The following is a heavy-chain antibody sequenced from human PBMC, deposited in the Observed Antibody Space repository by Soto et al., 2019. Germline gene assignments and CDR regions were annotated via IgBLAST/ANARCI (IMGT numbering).Heavy chain of an antibody. CDR3: ASRYYYDSSGYYHPDAFDI. D-gene: IGHD3-22*01. CDR1: GGTFSSYA. V-gene: IGHV1-69*13. Sequence: ASVKVSCKASGGTFSSYAISWVQQAPAQGLEGMGGIIPIFGTANYAQKFQGRVTITADESTSTAYMELSSLRSEDTAVYYCASRYYYDSSGYYHPDAFDIWGQGTMVTVSS. CDR2: IIPIFGTA. J-gene: IGHJ3*02.